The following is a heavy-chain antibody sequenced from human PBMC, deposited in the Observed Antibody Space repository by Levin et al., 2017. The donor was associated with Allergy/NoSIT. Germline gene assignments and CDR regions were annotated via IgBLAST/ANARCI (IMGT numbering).Heavy chain of an antibody. Sequence: PGGSLRLSCAVYGGSFSGYYWSWIRQPPGKGLEWIGEINHSGSTNYNPSLKSRVTISVDTSKNQFSLKLSSVTAADTAVYYCARSLVVAAPFDYWGQGTLVTVSS. D-gene: IGHD2-15*01. CDR3: ARSLVVAAPFDY. J-gene: IGHJ4*02. CDR1: GGSFSGYY. CDR2: INHSGST. V-gene: IGHV4-34*01.